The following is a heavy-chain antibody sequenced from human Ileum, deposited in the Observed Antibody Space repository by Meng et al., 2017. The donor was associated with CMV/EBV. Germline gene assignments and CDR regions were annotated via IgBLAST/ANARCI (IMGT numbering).Heavy chain of an antibody. V-gene: IGHV3-74*01. D-gene: IGHD1-26*01. CDR1: GFTFSSYW. Sequence: GALRLSCAASGFTFSSYWMHWVRQAPGKGLMWVSRINSDGGNTNYADSVKGRFTISRDNAKNMLYLQMNSLRADDSAIYYCARNPSGSYGDFQHWGQGTQVTVSS. CDR3: ARNPSGSYGDFQH. CDR2: INSDGGNT. J-gene: IGHJ1*01.